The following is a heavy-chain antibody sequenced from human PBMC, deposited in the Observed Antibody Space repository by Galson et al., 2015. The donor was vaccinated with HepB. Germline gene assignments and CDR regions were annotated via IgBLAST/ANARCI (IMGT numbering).Heavy chain of an antibody. CDR1: GFTFSSYW. V-gene: IGHV3-74*01. CDR2: INSDGSST. CDR3: ARDFTGTTPGFDY. D-gene: IGHD1-1*01. J-gene: IGHJ4*02. Sequence: SLRLSCAAYGFTFSSYWMHWVRQAPGKGLVWVSRINSDGSSTSYADSVKGRFTISRDNAKNTLYLQMNSLRAEDTAVYYCARDFTGTTPGFDYWGQGTLVTVSS.